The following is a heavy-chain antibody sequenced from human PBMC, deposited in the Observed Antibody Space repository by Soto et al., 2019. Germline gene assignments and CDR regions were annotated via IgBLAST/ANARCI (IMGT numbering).Heavy chain of an antibody. CDR3: AKDLRDGYNYYFDY. Sequence: GGSLRLSCAASGFTFSSYGMHWVRQAPGKGLEWVAVISYDGSNKYYADSVKGRFTISRDNSKNTLYLQMNSLRAEDTAVYYCAKDLRDGYNYYFDYWGQGTLVTVSS. CDR1: GFTFSSYG. CDR2: ISYDGSNK. J-gene: IGHJ4*02. D-gene: IGHD5-12*01. V-gene: IGHV3-30*18.